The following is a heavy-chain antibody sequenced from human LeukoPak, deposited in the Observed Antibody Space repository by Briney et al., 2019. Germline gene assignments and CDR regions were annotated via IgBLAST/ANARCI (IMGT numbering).Heavy chain of an antibody. Sequence: SETLSLTCIVSGDSISSSFYWGWIRQTPGKGLEWIGSMYYSGTTYYNPSLESRVTISVATSKNQFSLKLSSVTAADTAVYYCARHAVSGPYWPPFDYWGQGSLVTVSS. D-gene: IGHD3-10*01. CDR1: GDSISSSFY. J-gene: IGHJ4*02. V-gene: IGHV4-39*01. CDR2: MYYSGTT. CDR3: ARHAVSGPYWPPFDY.